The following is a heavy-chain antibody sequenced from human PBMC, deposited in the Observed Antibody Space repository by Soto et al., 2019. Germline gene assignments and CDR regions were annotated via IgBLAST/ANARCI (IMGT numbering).Heavy chain of an antibody. CDR1: GFTVSSNY. CDR2: IYSGGST. Sequence: GGSLSLSCTASGFTVSSNYMSWVRQAPGKGLEWVAVIYSGGSTYYADSVKGRFTISRDNSKNTLFLQMNSLSAEDTAVYYCAARYSSGWYAYWGQGTLVTVSS. D-gene: IGHD6-19*01. CDR3: AARYSSGWYAY. J-gene: IGHJ4*02. V-gene: IGHV3-53*01.